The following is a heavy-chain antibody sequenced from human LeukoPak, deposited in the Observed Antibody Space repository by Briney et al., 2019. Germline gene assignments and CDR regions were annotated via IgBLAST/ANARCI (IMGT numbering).Heavy chain of an antibody. CDR2: IDPSDSYS. CDR3: ARAAISGSFRSRFDP. CDR1: GYSFSSYW. Sequence: GESLRISCKGSGYSFSSYWISWVRQMPGKGLEWMGRIDPSDSYSDYSPSFQGHVTISADKSISTAYLQWSSLEASDTAMYYCARAAISGSFRSRFDPWGQGTLVTVSS. V-gene: IGHV5-10-1*01. J-gene: IGHJ5*02. D-gene: IGHD1-20*01.